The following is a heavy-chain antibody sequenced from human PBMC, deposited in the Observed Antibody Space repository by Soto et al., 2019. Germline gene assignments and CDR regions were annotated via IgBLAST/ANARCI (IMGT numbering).Heavy chain of an antibody. J-gene: IGHJ4*02. V-gene: IGHV1-69*13. CDR1: GGTFSSYA. D-gene: IGHD1-7*01. CDR2: IIPIFGTA. Sequence: ASVKVSCKASGGTFSSYAISWVRQAPGQGLEWMGGIIPIFGTANYAQKFQGRVTITADESTSTAYMELSSLRSEDTAVYYCARELLGLLSPGIGEPYYFDYWGQGTLVTVSS. CDR3: ARELLGLLSPGIGEPYYFDY.